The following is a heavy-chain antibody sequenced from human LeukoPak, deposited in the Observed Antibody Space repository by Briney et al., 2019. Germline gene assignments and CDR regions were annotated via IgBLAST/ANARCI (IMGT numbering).Heavy chain of an antibody. CDR3: ATSTVRGYYDSSGLEPVDY. D-gene: IGHD3-22*01. CDR2: IYYSGST. CDR1: GGSISSTTYY. Sequence: SETLSLTCTVSGGSISSTTYYWGWIRQPPGKGLEWIGSIYYSGSTYYNPSLKSRVTISVDKSKNQFSLKLSSVTAADTAVYYCATSTVRGYYDSSGLEPVDYWGQGTLVTVSS. J-gene: IGHJ4*02. V-gene: IGHV4-39*07.